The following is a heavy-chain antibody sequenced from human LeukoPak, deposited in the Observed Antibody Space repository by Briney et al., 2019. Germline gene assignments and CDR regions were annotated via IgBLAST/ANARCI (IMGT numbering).Heavy chain of an antibody. Sequence: PSETLSLTCTVSGDSISSYYWSWIRQPPGKGLEWIGYIYYSGSTNYNPSLKSRVTISVDTSKNQFSLKLSSVTGADTAVYYCARRIAVAGGWFDPWGQGTLVTVSS. V-gene: IGHV4-59*08. D-gene: IGHD6-19*01. CDR3: ARRIAVAGGWFDP. CDR2: IYYSGST. J-gene: IGHJ5*02. CDR1: GDSISSYY.